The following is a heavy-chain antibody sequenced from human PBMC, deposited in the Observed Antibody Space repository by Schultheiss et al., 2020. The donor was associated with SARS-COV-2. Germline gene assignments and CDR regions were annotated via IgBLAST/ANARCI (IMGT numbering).Heavy chain of an antibody. Sequence: GESLKISCAASGFTVSSNYMSWVRQAPGKGLEWVSSISSSSSYIYYADSVKGRFTISRDNAMNSLYLQMDSLRAEDTAVYYCARFGNTGTYSNWFDPWGQGTLVTVSS. CDR2: ISSSSSYI. V-gene: IGHV3-21*01. CDR3: ARFGNTGTYSNWFDP. CDR1: GFTVSSNY. D-gene: IGHD1-1*01. J-gene: IGHJ5*02.